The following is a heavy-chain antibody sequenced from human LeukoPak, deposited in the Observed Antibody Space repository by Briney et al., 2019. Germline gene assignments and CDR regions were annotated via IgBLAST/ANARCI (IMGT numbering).Heavy chain of an antibody. Sequence: ASVKVSCKVSGYTLTELSMHWVRQAPGKGLEWMGGFDPEDGETIYAQKFQGRVTMTEDTSTDTAYMELSSLRSEDTAVYYCATDSSACSGGSCSIAYAFDIWGQGTMFTVSS. V-gene: IGHV1-24*01. CDR3: ATDSSACSGGSCSIAYAFDI. J-gene: IGHJ3*02. CDR2: FDPEDGET. D-gene: IGHD2-15*01. CDR1: GYTLTELS.